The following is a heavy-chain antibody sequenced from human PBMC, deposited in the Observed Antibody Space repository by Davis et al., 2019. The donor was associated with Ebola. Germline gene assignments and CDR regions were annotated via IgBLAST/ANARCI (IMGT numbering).Heavy chain of an antibody. J-gene: IGHJ4*02. D-gene: IGHD6-13*01. V-gene: IGHV3-7*01. CDR2: IKQDGSEK. Sequence: GESLKTPCAAPGFRLSSYWMSWVRQAPGKGLEWVANIKQDGSEKYYVDSVEGRFTISRDNAKNSLYLQMNGLRAEDTAVYYCARGPATGNSFSYWGQGTLVTVSS. CDR1: GFRLSSYW. CDR3: ARGPATGNSFSY.